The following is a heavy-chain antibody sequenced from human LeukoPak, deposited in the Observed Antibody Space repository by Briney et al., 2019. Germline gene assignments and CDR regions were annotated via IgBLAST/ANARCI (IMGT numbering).Heavy chain of an antibody. CDR1: GFTFSNYW. Sequence: GGSLRLSCGASGFTFSNYWMTWVRQAPGKGLDWVANIKQDGSEQYYVDSVEGRFTISRDNAKNSLYLQMNSLRAEDTAVYYCARGDYCSSTSCSPPDYWGQGTLVIVSS. CDR3: ARGDYCSSTSCSPPDY. J-gene: IGHJ4*02. V-gene: IGHV3-7*02. D-gene: IGHD2-2*01. CDR2: IKQDGSEQ.